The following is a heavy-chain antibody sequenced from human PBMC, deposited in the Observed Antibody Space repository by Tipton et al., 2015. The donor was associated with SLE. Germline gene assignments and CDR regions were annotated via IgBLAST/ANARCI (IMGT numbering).Heavy chain of an antibody. CDR2: IYHSGST. V-gene: IGHV4-38-2*01. CDR1: GYSISSGYY. D-gene: IGHD5/OR15-5a*01. CDR3: ARGPLLDL. Sequence: TLSLTCAVSGYSISSGYYWGWFRQPPGKGLEWIGSIYHSGSTYYNPSLKSRVTISVDTSKNQFSLKLSSVTAADTAVYYCARGPLLDLWGRGTLVTVSS. J-gene: IGHJ2*01.